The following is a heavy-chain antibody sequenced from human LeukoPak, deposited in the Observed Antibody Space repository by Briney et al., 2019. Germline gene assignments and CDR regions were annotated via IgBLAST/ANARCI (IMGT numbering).Heavy chain of an antibody. V-gene: IGHV1-46*01. CDR2: INPSGGST. CDR1: GYTSTSYY. D-gene: IGHD6-13*01. Sequence: ASVKVSCKASGYTSTSYYMHWVRQAPGQGLEWMGIINPSGGSTSYAQKFQGRVTMTRDTSTSTVYMELSSLRSEDTAVYYCARGGYSSSWSPNWFDPWGQGTLVTVSS. J-gene: IGHJ5*02. CDR3: ARGGYSSSWSPNWFDP.